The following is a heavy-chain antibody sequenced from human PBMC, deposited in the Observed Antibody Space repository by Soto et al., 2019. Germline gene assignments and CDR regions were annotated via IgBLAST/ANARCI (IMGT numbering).Heavy chain of an antibody. Sequence: SETLSLTSTVSGGSIGSYYWNWIRQSPGKGLEWIGYIYYSGSTNSNPSLKSRVTISIATSKNQFSLRLSSVTAEDTAVYYCARGRIYYGLFDYWGQGSQVTVSS. CDR2: IYYSGST. V-gene: IGHV4-59*01. CDR1: GGSIGSYY. CDR3: ARGRIYYGLFDY. D-gene: IGHD3-10*01. J-gene: IGHJ4*02.